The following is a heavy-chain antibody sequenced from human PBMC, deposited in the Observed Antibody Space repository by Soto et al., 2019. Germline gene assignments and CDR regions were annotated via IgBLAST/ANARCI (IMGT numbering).Heavy chain of an antibody. CDR2: INHSGST. CDR1: GGSFSGYY. CDR3: ARGRVATIPRPXXXXXYYGMDV. J-gene: IGHJ6*02. D-gene: IGHD5-12*01. Sequence: QVQLQQWGAGLLKPSETLSLTCAVYGGSFSGYYWSWIRQPPGKGLEWIGEINHSGSTNYNPSLKSRVTISVDTSKNQFSLKLSSVTAADTAVYYCARGRVATIPRPXXXXXYYGMDVWGQGTTVTVSS. V-gene: IGHV4-34*01.